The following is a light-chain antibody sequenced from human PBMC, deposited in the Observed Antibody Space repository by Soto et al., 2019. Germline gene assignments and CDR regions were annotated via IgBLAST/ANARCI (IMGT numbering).Light chain of an antibody. V-gene: IGLV2-14*01. Sequence: QSVLTQPASVSGSPGQSITISCTGTRSDVGGHNSVSWYQHHPGKAPRVLIYEVKNRLSGVSYRFSGSKSGNTASLTISGLQAEDEADYYCSSYTSSSTPVVFGGGTKLTVL. CDR1: RSDVGGHNS. J-gene: IGLJ2*01. CDR2: EVK. CDR3: SSYTSSSTPVV.